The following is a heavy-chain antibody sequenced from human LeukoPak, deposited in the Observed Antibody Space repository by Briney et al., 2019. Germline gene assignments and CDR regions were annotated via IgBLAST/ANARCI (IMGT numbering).Heavy chain of an antibody. Sequence: GGSLRLSCAASGFTFSSYSMNWVRQAPGKGLEWVSSISSSSSYIYYADSVKGRFTISRDNAKNSLYLQMSSLRAEDTAVYYCARFQDDSDAFDIWGQGTMVTVSS. CDR2: ISSSSSYI. J-gene: IGHJ3*02. D-gene: IGHD3-3*01. CDR1: GFTFSSYS. V-gene: IGHV3-21*01. CDR3: ARFQDDSDAFDI.